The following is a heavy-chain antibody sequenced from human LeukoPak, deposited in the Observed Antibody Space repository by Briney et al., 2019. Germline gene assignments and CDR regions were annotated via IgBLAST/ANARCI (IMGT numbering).Heavy chain of an antibody. V-gene: IGHV4-59*11. CDR1: GGSISSHY. CDR3: ARGYDILTGYYNVRWFDP. CDR2: IYYSGST. J-gene: IGHJ5*02. Sequence: SETLSLTCTVSGGSISSHYWSWIRQPPGKGLEWIGYIYYSGSTNYNPSLKSRVTISVDTSKNQFSLKLSSVTAADTAVYYCARGYDILTGYYNVRWFDPWGQGTLVTVSS. D-gene: IGHD3-9*01.